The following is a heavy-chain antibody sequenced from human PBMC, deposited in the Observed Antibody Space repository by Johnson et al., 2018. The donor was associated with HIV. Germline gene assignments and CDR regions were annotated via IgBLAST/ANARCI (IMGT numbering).Heavy chain of an antibody. V-gene: IGHV3-15*01. CDR1: GFTFSNAW. Sequence: VQLVESGGGLVKPGGSLRLSCAATGFTFSNAWMSWVRQVPGKGLEWVGRIRSKTDGETTDYAAPVEGRFTISRDDSKNTLYLQMNSLNTEDTAVYYCTTGREIWCQGTMFTVSS. CDR3: TTGREI. CDR2: IRSKTDGETT. J-gene: IGHJ3*02.